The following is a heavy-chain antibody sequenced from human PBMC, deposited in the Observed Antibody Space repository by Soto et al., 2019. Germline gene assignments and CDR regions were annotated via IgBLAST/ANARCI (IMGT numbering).Heavy chain of an antibody. CDR3: AKHEIGYGMDV. CDR2: ISWNSGSI. D-gene: IGHD3-22*01. Sequence: GGSLRLSCAASGFTFDDYAMHWVRQAPGKGLEWVSGISWNSGSIGYADSVEGRFTISRDNAKNSLYLQMNSLRAEDTALYYCAKHEIGYGMDVWGQGTTVTVSS. V-gene: IGHV3-9*01. CDR1: GFTFDDYA. J-gene: IGHJ6*02.